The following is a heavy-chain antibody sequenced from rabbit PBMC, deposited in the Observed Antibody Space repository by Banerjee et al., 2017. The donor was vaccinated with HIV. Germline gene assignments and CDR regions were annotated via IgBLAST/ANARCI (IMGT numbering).Heavy chain of an antibody. J-gene: IGHJ4*01. Sequence: QEQLKETGGGLVQPGGSLTLSCKASGFDFSSYSMRWVRQAPGKGLEWIACIYTSSGSTWYASWAKGRFTVSKTSSTTLTLQMTSLTAADTATYFCARDLAGVIGWNFNLWGPGTLVTVS. CDR3: ARDLAGVIGWNFNL. CDR1: GFDFSSYS. V-gene: IGHV1S45*01. D-gene: IGHD4-1*01. CDR2: IYTSSGST.